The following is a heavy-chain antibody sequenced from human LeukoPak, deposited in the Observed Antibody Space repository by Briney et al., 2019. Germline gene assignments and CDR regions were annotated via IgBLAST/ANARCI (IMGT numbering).Heavy chain of an antibody. CDR3: ARDDGFSCYSY. V-gene: IGHV3-7*01. Sequence: GGSLRLSCAASGFTFSTYWVTWVRQAPGKGLEWVANINLDGSDKYYVDSVKGRFTISRDNAKNSLYLQMNSLTVEDTAVFYCARDDGFSCYSYWGQGTLVTVSS. CDR1: GFTFSTYW. CDR2: INLDGSDK. J-gene: IGHJ4*02. D-gene: IGHD3/OR15-3a*01.